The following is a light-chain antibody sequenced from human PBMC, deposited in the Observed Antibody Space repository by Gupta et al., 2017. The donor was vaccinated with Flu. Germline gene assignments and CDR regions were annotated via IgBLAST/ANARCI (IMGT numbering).Light chain of an antibody. CDR1: KQVATC. CDR2: CAS. J-gene: IGKJ1*01. Sequence: PSSLSAAVGGGSTTTCRASKQVATCLYWYQQKPGGAPRLLIYCASNMQRGVSGEFSGSGCGTEFTLTISSRQPEEFATYYCQQKHSTPWTFGQGTKVDIK. V-gene: IGKV1-39*01. CDR3: QQKHSTPWT.